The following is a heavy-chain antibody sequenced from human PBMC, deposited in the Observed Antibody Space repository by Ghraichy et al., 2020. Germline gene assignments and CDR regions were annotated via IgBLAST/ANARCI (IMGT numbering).Heavy chain of an antibody. V-gene: IGHV4-59*01. CDR2: LYYSGGT. CDR3: ARGHCSGNTCYAWDYYYGMDV. Sequence: GSLRLSCTVSGDSISNYYWHWIRQPPGKGLEWIGYLYYSGGTNYNPSLRSRVTMSVDTSKNQFSLKLSSVTAADSAVYYCARGHCSGNTCYAWDYYYGMDVWGQGTPVTVSS. CDR1: GDSISNYY. D-gene: IGHD2-2*01. J-gene: IGHJ6*02.